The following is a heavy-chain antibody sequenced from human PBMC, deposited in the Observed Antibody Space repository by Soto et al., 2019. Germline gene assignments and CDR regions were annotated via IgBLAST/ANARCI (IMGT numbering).Heavy chain of an antibody. Sequence: PGESLKISCKGSGYSFTSYWIGWVRQMPGKGLEWMGIIYPGDSDTRYSPSFQGQVTISADKSISTAYLQWSSLKASDTAMYYCARHVKSGSYYTEYYYYGMDVWGQGTTVTVSS. D-gene: IGHD1-26*01. CDR1: GYSFTSYW. V-gene: IGHV5-51*01. CDR3: ARHVKSGSYYTEYYYYGMDV. J-gene: IGHJ6*02. CDR2: IYPGDSDT.